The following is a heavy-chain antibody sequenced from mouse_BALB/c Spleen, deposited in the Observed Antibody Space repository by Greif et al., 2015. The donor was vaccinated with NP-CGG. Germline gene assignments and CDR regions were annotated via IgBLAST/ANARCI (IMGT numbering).Heavy chain of an antibody. J-gene: IGHJ1*01. CDR2: IYPYNGGT. D-gene: IGHD1-2*01. CDR3: ARWGRDRGLRLPYWYFDV. V-gene: IGHV1S29*02. Sequence: EVQLQQSGPELVKPGASVKISCKASGYTFTDYNMHWVKQSHGKSLEWIGYIYPYNGGTGYNQKFKSKATLTVDNSSSTAYMELRSLTSEDSAVYYCARWGRDRGLRLPYWYFDVWGAGTTVTVSS. CDR1: GYTFTDYN.